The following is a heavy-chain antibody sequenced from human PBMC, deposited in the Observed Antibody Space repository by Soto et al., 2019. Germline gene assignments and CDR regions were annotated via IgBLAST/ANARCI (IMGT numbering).Heavy chain of an antibody. CDR2: ISAYDGQT. J-gene: IGHJ4*02. CDR3: ARVWYYDSSGYYAFDY. V-gene: IGHV1-18*01. Sequence: ASVNVSCKASGDGFSNYGFSWVRQAPGQGLEWMGWISAYDGQTNYTKKFQGRVTMTTDTSSSTAYMELRSLRSDDTAVYYRARVWYYDSSGYYAFDYWGLGTLVTVS. D-gene: IGHD3-22*01. CDR1: GDGFSNYG.